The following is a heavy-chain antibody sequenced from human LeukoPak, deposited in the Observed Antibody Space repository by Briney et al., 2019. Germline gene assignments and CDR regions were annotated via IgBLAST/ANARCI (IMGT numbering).Heavy chain of an antibody. CDR1: GASVSSDRFY. J-gene: IGHJ4*02. V-gene: IGHV4-61*02. CDR3: ARVPDWTYVPDY. D-gene: IGHD3-16*01. CDR2: IKSSNT. Sequence: SETLSLTCTVSGASVSSDRFYWTWVRQPAGKGLEWIGRIKSSNTNYNPSLKSRVSISLDTSTNEFSLKLSSLTAADTAVYYCARVPDWTYVPDYWGQGTLDTVSS.